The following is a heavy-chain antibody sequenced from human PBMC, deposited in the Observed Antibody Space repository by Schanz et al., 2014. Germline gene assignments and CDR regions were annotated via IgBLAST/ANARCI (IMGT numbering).Heavy chain of an antibody. CDR2: INSRSNFI. CDR1: EFSFSSFG. V-gene: IGHV3-21*04. Sequence: EVQLVESGGGLVQPRGSLRLSCAASEFSFSSFGMNWVRQAPGKGLEWVSSINSRSNFIYYADSVKGRFTISRDNSRNTVYLQMNNVGVDDTATYYCVKTDAGWRFDYWGQGTLVIVSS. CDR3: VKTDAGWRFDY. D-gene: IGHD6-19*01. J-gene: IGHJ4*02.